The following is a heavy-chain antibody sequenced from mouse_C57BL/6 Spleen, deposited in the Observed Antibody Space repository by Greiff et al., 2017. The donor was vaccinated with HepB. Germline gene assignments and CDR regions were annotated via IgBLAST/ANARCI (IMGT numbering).Heavy chain of an antibody. CDR3: ARALYGYDGRGFDY. CDR1: GFTFSSYA. V-gene: IGHV5-4*01. D-gene: IGHD2-2*01. J-gene: IGHJ2*01. Sequence: EVQRVESGGGLVKPGGSLKLSCAASGFTFSSYAMSWVRQTPEKRLEWVATISDGGSYTYYPDNVKGRFTISRDNAKNNLYLQMSHLKSEDTDRYYCARALYGYDGRGFDYWGQGTTLTVSS. CDR2: ISDGGSYT.